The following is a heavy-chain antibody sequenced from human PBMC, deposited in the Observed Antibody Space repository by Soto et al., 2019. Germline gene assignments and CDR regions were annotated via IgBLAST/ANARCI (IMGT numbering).Heavy chain of an antibody. Sequence: ASVKVSCKASGYTFTSYDINWVRQATGQGLEWMGWMNPNSGNTGYAQKFQGRVTMTRNTSISTAYMELSSLRSEDTAVYYCARGHIVLMVYASKDVWGQGTTVTVSS. D-gene: IGHD2-8*01. CDR2: MNPNSGNT. V-gene: IGHV1-8*01. CDR1: GYTFTSYD. J-gene: IGHJ6*02. CDR3: ARGHIVLMVYASKDV.